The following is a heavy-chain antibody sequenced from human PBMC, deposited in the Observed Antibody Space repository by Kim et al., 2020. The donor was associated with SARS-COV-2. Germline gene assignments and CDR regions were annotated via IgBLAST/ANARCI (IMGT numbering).Heavy chain of an antibody. J-gene: IGHJ5*02. V-gene: IGHV4-28*03. D-gene: IGHD3-3*01. Sequence: LKSRVTMSVDTSKNQFSLKLSSVTAVDTAVYYCARDLGYYDFWSGLKFDPWGQGTLVTVSS. CDR3: ARDLGYYDFWSGLKFDP.